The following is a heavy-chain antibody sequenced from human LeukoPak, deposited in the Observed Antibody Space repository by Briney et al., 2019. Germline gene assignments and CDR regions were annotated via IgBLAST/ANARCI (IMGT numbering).Heavy chain of an antibody. CDR2: IYSGGST. CDR3: ARVCGSGSYPILYYGMDV. V-gene: IGHV3-53*01. D-gene: IGHD3-10*01. CDR1: GFTFSSYA. Sequence: GGSLRLPCAASGFTFSSYAMHWVRQAPGKGLEWVSVIYSGGSTYYADSVKGRFTISRDNSKNTLYLQMNSLRAEDTAVYYCARVCGSGSYPILYYGMDVWGQGTTVTVSS. J-gene: IGHJ6*02.